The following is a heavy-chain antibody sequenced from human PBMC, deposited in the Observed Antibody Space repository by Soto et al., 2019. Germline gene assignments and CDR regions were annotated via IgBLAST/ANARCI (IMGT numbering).Heavy chain of an antibody. D-gene: IGHD1-1*01. CDR1: GFTFSSYW. CDR2: IKQDGSEK. Sequence: GGSLRLSCAASGFTFSSYWMSWVRQAPGKGLEWVANIKQDGSEKYYVDSVKGRFTISRDNAKNSLYLQMNSLRAEDTAVYYCVREVELGTTDYWGQGTLVTVSS. CDR3: VREVELGTTDY. J-gene: IGHJ4*02. V-gene: IGHV3-7*01.